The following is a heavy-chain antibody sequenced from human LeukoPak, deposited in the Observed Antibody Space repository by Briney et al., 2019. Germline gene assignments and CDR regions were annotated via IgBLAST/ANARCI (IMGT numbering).Heavy chain of an antibody. CDR2: ISGSGGST. CDR3: AKGQRIRGVIAPISDY. Sequence: GGSLRLSCAASGFTFSSYGMSWVRQAPGKGLEWVSAISGSGGSTYYADSVKGRFTISRDNSKNTLYLQMNSLRAEDTAVYYCAKGQRIRGVIAPISDYWGQGTLVTVSS. D-gene: IGHD3-10*01. J-gene: IGHJ4*02. CDR1: GFTFSSYG. V-gene: IGHV3-23*01.